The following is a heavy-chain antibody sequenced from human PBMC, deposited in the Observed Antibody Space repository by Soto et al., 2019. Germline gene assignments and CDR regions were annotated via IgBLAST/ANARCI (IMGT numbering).Heavy chain of an antibody. Sequence: GGSLRLSCAASGFTFDDYTMHWVRQAPGKGLEWVSLISWDGGSTYYADSVKGRFTISRDNSKNSLYLQMNSLRTEDTALYYCAKERSPAAMEPSRYYYGMDVWGQGTTVTVS. CDR1: GFTFDDYT. J-gene: IGHJ6*02. CDR2: ISWDGGST. D-gene: IGHD2-2*01. V-gene: IGHV3-43*01. CDR3: AKERSPAAMEPSRYYYGMDV.